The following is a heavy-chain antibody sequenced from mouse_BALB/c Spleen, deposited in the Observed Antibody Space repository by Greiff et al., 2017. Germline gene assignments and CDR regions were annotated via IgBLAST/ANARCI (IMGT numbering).Heavy chain of an antibody. CDR1: GYSFTGYY. Sequence: LVKTGASVKISCKASGYSFTGYYMHWVKQSHGKSLEWIGYISCYNGATSYNQKFKGKATFTVDTSSSTAYMQFSSLTSEDSAVYYCARDYGNYVGYAMDYWGQGTSVTVSS. V-gene: IGHV1S34*01. CDR3: ARDYGNYVGYAMDY. J-gene: IGHJ4*01. CDR2: ISCYNGAT. D-gene: IGHD2-1*01.